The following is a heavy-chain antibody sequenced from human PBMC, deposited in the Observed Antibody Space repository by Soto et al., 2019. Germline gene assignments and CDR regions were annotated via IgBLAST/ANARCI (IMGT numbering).Heavy chain of an antibody. CDR3: AREEGTLIAVVGYVGDHGMDV. CDR1: GFTFSTYS. D-gene: IGHD3-22*01. CDR2: VSSSSTYI. V-gene: IGHV3-21*01. Sequence: EVQLVESGGGLVKPGGSLTLSCAASGFTFSTYSMNWVRQAPGKGLEWVSSVSSSSTYIYYADSVKGRFTVSRDNAKNSLFLQMNSLRAEDTGVYYCAREEGTLIAVVGYVGDHGMDVWGQGTTVTVSS. J-gene: IGHJ6*02.